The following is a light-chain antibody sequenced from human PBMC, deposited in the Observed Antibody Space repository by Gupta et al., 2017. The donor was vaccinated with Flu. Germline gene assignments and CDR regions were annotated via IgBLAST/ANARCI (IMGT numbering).Light chain of an antibody. CDR2: LGS. J-gene: IGKJ4*01. V-gene: IGKV2-28*01. Sequence: SISCRSSQSLLHSNGYNYLDWYLQKPGQSPQLLIYLGSNRASGVPDRFSGSGSGTDFTLKISRVEAEDVGVYYCMQALQTPLTFGGGTKVEIK. CDR3: MQALQTPLT. CDR1: QSLLHSNGYNY.